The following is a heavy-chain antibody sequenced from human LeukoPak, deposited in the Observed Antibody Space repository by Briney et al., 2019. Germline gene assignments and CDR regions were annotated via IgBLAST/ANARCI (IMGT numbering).Heavy chain of an antibody. Sequence: GGSLRLSCAASGFAFSNYAMSWVRQAPGKGLEWVSSLSGGGDSRYYADSVMGRFTISRDNSKNTLYLQLKSLRAEDTAVYYCAKAVRSMVTGGGYFDSWGQGTLVTVSS. D-gene: IGHD3-10*01. CDR2: LSGGGDSR. CDR3: AKAVRSMVTGGGYFDS. J-gene: IGHJ4*02. V-gene: IGHV3-23*01. CDR1: GFAFSNYA.